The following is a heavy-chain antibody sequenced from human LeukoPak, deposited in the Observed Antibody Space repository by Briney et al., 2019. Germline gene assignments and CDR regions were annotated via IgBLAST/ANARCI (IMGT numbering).Heavy chain of an antibody. J-gene: IGHJ3*02. CDR3: ARAEYYYDSSGYYIRAFDI. V-gene: IGHV3-30*02. D-gene: IGHD3-22*01. Sequence: GGSLRLSCAASGFTFSSYGMHWVRQAPGKGLEWVAFIRYDGSKKYYADSVKGRFTISRDNSKNTLYLQMNSLRAEDTAVYYCARAEYYYDSSGYYIRAFDIWGQGTMVTVSS. CDR2: IRYDGSKK. CDR1: GFTFSSYG.